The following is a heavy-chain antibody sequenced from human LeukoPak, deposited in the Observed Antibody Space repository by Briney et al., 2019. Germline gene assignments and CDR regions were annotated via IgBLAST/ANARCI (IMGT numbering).Heavy chain of an antibody. V-gene: IGHV4-38-2*02. CDR2: IYHSGST. D-gene: IGHD6-19*01. J-gene: IGHJ4*02. Sequence: SETLSLTCTVSGYSISSGYYWGWIRQPPGKGLEWIGSIYHSGSTYYNPSLKSRVTISVDTSKNQFSLKLSSVTAADTAVYYCARGRRYSSGWYDYWGQGTLVTVSS. CDR1: GYSISSGYY. CDR3: ARGRRYSSGWYDY.